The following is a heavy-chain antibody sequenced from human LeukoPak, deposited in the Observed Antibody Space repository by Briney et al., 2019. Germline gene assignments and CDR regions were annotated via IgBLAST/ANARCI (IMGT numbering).Heavy chain of an antibody. CDR1: GGSFSGYY. Sequence: SETLSLTCAVYGGSFSGYYWSRIRQPPGKGLEWIGEINHSGSTNYNPSLKSRVTISVDTSKNQFSLKLSSVTAADTAVYYCARGSEYDYVWGSYRSPLDYWGQGTLVTVSS. J-gene: IGHJ4*02. V-gene: IGHV4-34*01. CDR2: INHSGST. CDR3: ARGSEYDYVWGSYRSPLDY. D-gene: IGHD3-16*02.